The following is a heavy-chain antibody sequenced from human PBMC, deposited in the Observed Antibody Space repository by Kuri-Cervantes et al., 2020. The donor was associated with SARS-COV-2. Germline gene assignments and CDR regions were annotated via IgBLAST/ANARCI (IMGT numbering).Heavy chain of an antibody. J-gene: IGHJ3*02. CDR3: ARLVFVDAFDI. V-gene: IGHV3-7*02. Sequence: GESLKISCAASGFTFTSYWMSWVRQAPGKGLEWVANIKPDGSDKYYVDSVKGRFTISRDNAKNSLYLQMNSLRAEDTAVYYCARLVFVDAFDIWGQGTMVTVSS. D-gene: IGHD2-2*01. CDR1: GFTFTSYW. CDR2: IKPDGSDK.